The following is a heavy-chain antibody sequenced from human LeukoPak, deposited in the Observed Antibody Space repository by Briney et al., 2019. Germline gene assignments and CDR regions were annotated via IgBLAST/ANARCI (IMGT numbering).Heavy chain of an antibody. D-gene: IGHD6-19*01. V-gene: IGHV3-23*01. CDR3: AKDLPDEQWLGPPYYYYGMDV. Sequence: GGSLRLSCAASGFTFSSYAMSWVRQAPGKGLEWVSAISGSGGSAYYADSVKGRFTISRDNSKNTLYLQMNSLRAEDTAVYYCAKDLPDEQWLGPPYYYYGMDVWGQGTTVTVSS. CDR1: GFTFSSYA. J-gene: IGHJ6*02. CDR2: ISGSGGSA.